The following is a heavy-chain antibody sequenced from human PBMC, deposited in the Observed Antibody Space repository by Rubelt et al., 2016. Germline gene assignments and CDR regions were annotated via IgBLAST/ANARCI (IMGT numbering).Heavy chain of an antibody. CDR3: ARDLGWNYDH. D-gene: IGHD1-7*01. CDR1: GFTFSSYA. V-gene: IGHV3-23*01. Sequence: GKPGGSLRLSCLASGFTFSSYAMSWVRQAPGKGLEWVSSIGESGVRTDYADSVKGRFTISRDNVKNSLYLQMNSLRAEDTAVYYCARDLGWNYDHWGQGSLVIVSS. CDR2: IGESGVRT. J-gene: IGHJ5*02.